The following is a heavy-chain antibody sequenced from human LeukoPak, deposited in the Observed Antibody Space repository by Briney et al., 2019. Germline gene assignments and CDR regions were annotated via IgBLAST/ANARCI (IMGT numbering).Heavy chain of an antibody. V-gene: IGHV4-59*11. Sequence: PSETLSLTCTVSGGSSRSHYWSWIRQPPGKGLEWIGYIYYSGSTNYNPSLKSRVTISVDTSKNQFSLKLSSVAAADTAVYYCARDRGHYDSSGYYGYFDYWGQGALVTVSS. D-gene: IGHD3-22*01. J-gene: IGHJ4*02. CDR3: ARDRGHYDSSGYYGYFDY. CDR2: IYYSGST. CDR1: GGSSRSHY.